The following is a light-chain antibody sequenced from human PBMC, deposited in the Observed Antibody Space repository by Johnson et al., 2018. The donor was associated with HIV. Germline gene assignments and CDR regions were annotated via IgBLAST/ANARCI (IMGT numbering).Light chain of an antibody. J-gene: IGLJ1*01. CDR2: RNN. Sequence: QSVLTQPPSASGTPGQRVTISCSGSSSNIGSNTVNWYQQLPGTAPKLLIYRNNQRPSGVPDRFSGSKSGPSASLAISGLQAEDEADYYCAAWDDSLNVHYVFGTGTKVTVL. V-gene: IGLV1-44*01. CDR3: AAWDDSLNVHYV. CDR1: SSNIGSNT.